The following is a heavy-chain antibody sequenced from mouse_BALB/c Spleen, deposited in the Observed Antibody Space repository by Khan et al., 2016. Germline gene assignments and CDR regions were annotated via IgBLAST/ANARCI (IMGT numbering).Heavy chain of an antibody. Sequence: VQLQESGAELMKPGASVKISCKATGYTFSTYWIEWVKQRPGHGLEWIGEILPGSGSSNYNEKLKGKATFTADTSSNTAYMQLSSLTSEDSAVYYCARFCYSYDYGIDYWGQGTSVTVSS. V-gene: IGHV1-9*01. CDR2: ILPGSGSS. CDR3: ARFCYSYDYGIDY. D-gene: IGHD2-12*01. CDR1: GYTFSTYW. J-gene: IGHJ4*01.